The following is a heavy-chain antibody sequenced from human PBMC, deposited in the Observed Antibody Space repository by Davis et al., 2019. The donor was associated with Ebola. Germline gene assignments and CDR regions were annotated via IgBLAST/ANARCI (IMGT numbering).Heavy chain of an antibody. CDR2: INYSGST. V-gene: IGHV4-59*01. CDR1: GGSISSYY. Sequence: SETLSLTCTVSGGSISSYYWGWIRQPPGKGLEWIGYINYSGSTKYNPSLKSRVTIAVDTSKNQLSLKLSSVTAADTAVYYCARDRKGCTSTSCYYDMDVWGQGTTVTVSS. CDR3: ARDRKGCTSTSCYYDMDV. J-gene: IGHJ6*02. D-gene: IGHD2-2*01.